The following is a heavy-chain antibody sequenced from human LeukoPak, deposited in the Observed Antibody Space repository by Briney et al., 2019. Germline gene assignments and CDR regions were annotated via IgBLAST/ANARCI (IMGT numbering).Heavy chain of an antibody. V-gene: IGHV4-59*01. CDR3: ARADARITIFGVVIKEINWFDP. CDR1: GGSISSYY. D-gene: IGHD3-3*01. Sequence: PSETLSLTCTVSGGSISSYYWSWIRQPPGKGLEWIGYIYYSGSTNYNPSLKSRVTISVDTSKNQFSLRLSSVTAADTAVYYCARADARITIFGVVIKEINWFDPWGRGTLVTVSS. CDR2: IYYSGST. J-gene: IGHJ5*02.